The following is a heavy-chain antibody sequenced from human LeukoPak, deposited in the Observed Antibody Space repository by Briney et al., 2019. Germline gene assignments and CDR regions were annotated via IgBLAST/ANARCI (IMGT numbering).Heavy chain of an antibody. CDR1: GFTFSSYR. J-gene: IGHJ4*02. V-gene: IGHV3-21*01. CDR2: ISSSSSYI. D-gene: IGHD3-22*01. CDR3: ARVDYDSSGPDY. Sequence: GGSLRLSCAASGFTFSSYRMNWVRQAPGKGLEWVSSISSSSSYICYADSVKGRFTISRDNAKNPMYLQMNSLRAEDTAVYYCARVDYDSSGPDYWGQGTLVTVSS.